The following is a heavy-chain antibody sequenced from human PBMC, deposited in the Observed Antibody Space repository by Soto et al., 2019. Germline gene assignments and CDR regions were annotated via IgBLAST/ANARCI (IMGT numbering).Heavy chain of an antibody. CDR3: ARWWSGSRKVLDP. V-gene: IGHV4-31*03. CDR2: IYYSGST. Sequence: PSETLSLTCTVSGGPISSGGYYWSWIRQHPGKGLEWIGYIYYSGSTYYNPSLKSRVTISVDTSKNQFSLKLNSVTAADTAVYYGARWWSGSRKVLDPWGKGSLVT. CDR1: GGPISSGGYY. J-gene: IGHJ5*02. D-gene: IGHD3-3*01.